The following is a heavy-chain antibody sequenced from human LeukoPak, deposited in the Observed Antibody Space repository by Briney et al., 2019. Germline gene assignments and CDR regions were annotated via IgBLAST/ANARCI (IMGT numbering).Heavy chain of an antibody. Sequence: GASVKVSCKASGYTFTGYYMHWVRQAPGQGLEWMGWINPNSGGTNYAQKFQGRVTMTRDTSISTAYMELSGLRSDDTAVYYCARVMPAAWYNWFDPWGQGTLVTVSS. CDR1: GYTFTGYY. V-gene: IGHV1-2*02. D-gene: IGHD2-2*01. J-gene: IGHJ5*02. CDR3: ARVMPAAWYNWFDP. CDR2: INPNSGGT.